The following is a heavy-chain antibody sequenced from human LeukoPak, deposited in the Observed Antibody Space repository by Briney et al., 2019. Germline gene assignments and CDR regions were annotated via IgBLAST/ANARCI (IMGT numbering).Heavy chain of an antibody. V-gene: IGHV3-11*06. Sequence: GGSLRLSCAASGFTFSDYYMSWIRQAPGKGLEWVSSITTSSTYTFYADSVKGRFTISRDNAKNSLYLQMNSLRAEDTAVYYCVRDPYSGSYGDSYYYYMDVWGKGTTVTISS. CDR3: VRDPYSGSYGDSYYYYMDV. CDR2: ITTSSTYT. J-gene: IGHJ6*03. CDR1: GFTFSDYY. D-gene: IGHD1-26*01.